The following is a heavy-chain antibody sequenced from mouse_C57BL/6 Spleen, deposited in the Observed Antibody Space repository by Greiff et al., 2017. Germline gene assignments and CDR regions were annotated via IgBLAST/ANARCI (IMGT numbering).Heavy chain of an antibody. CDR3: ARDAGDGYSWFAY. CDR1: GFTFSDFY. CDR2: SRNKANDYTT. D-gene: IGHD2-3*01. V-gene: IGHV7-1*01. Sequence: EVMLVESGGGLVQSGRSLRLSCATSGFTFSDFYMEWVRQAPGKGLEWIAASRNKANDYTTEYSASVKGRFIVSRDTSQSILYLQMNALRAEDTAIDYCARDAGDGYSWFAYWGQGTLVTVSA. J-gene: IGHJ3*01.